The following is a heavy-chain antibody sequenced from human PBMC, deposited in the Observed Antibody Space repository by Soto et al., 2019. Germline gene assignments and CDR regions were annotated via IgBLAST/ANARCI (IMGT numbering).Heavy chain of an antibody. D-gene: IGHD6-6*01. CDR2: IWYDGSNK. Sequence: GGSLRLSCAASGFTFSSYGMHWVRQAPGKGLEWVAVIWYDGSNKYYADSVKGRFTISRDNSKNTLYLQMNSLRAKDTAVYYCARTGSSSGYYYYGMDVWGQGTTVTV. V-gene: IGHV3-33*01. J-gene: IGHJ6*02. CDR3: ARTGSSSGYYYYGMDV. CDR1: GFTFSSYG.